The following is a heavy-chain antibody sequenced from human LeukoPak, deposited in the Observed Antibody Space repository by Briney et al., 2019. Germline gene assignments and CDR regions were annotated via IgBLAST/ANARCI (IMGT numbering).Heavy chain of an antibody. D-gene: IGHD6-13*01. CDR1: GYSFTSYW. CDR2: IYPGDSDT. Sequence: GESLQISCKGSGYSFTSYWIGWVRPMPGKGLEWMGIIYPGDSDTRYTPSFQGQVTISADKSISTAYLQWSSLKASDTAMYYCARRPHSSSWLNWFDPWGQGTLVTVSS. J-gene: IGHJ5*02. CDR3: ARRPHSSSWLNWFDP. V-gene: IGHV5-51*01.